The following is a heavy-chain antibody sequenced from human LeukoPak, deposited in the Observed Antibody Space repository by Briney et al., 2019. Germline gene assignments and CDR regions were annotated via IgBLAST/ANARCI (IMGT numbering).Heavy chain of an antibody. Sequence: SETLSLTCAVYGGSLNGHYWSWIRQPPGKGLEWIGEGSESGGTKFNPSLKSRVTISADTYKNQFPLKLNSVTAADTAVYYCAKNGQSGFSFDPWGQGTLVTVSS. V-gene: IGHV4-34*01. CDR1: GGSLNGHY. J-gene: IGHJ5*02. D-gene: IGHD3-3*01. CDR2: GSESGGT. CDR3: AKNGQSGFSFDP.